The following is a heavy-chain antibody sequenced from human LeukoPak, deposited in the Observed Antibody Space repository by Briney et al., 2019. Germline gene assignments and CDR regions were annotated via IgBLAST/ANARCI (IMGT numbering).Heavy chain of an antibody. CDR1: GGTFSSYA. CDR3: ARDLYDSSGYYYGSIDY. J-gene: IGHJ4*02. V-gene: IGHV1-69*13. CDR2: IIPIFGTA. Sequence: SVKVSCKASGGTFSSYAISWVRQAPGQGLEWMGGIIPIFGTANYAQKFQGRVTITADESTSTAYMELSSLRSEDTAVYYCARDLYDSSGYYYGSIDYWGQGTLVTVSS. D-gene: IGHD3-22*01.